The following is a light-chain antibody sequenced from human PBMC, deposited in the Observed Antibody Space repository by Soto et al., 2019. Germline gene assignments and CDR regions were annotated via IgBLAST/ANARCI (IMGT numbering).Light chain of an antibody. V-gene: IGKV3-15*01. CDR2: GAS. Sequence: EIVMTQSPATLSVSPGERATLSCRASQSVSSNLAWYQQKPGQAPRLLIYGASTRATGIPARFSGSGSGTEFTLTISSLQSEDFAVYYCQQYNNWPPTFGQATK. J-gene: IGKJ1*01. CDR1: QSVSSN. CDR3: QQYNNWPPT.